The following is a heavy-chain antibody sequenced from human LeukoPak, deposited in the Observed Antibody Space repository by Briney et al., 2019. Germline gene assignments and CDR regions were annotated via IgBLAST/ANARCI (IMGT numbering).Heavy chain of an antibody. Sequence: GGSLRLSCAASGFTFSSYAMSWVRQAPGKGREWVSAISGSGGSTYYADPVKGRFTISRDNSKNTLYLQMNSLRAEDTAVYYCAKNLWFGEYNDYWGQGTLVTVSS. CDR1: GFTFSSYA. D-gene: IGHD3-10*01. CDR3: AKNLWFGEYNDY. J-gene: IGHJ4*02. V-gene: IGHV3-23*01. CDR2: ISGSGGST.